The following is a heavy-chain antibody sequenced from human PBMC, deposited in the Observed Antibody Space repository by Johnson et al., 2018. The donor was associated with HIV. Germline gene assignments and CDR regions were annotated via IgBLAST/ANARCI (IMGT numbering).Heavy chain of an antibody. D-gene: IGHD1-7*01. V-gene: IGHV3-7*01. CDR3: ARWNFAFDV. CDR2: INQDGSEK. CDR1: DFTFSVCW. J-gene: IGHJ3*01. Sequence: MLLVESGGGLVQPGGSLRLSCAASDFTFSVCWMGWVRQAPGEGLEWVASINQDGSEKRYADSVKGRFTISRDNAENSMYLQMNSLRAEDTAVYYCARWNFAFDVCDQGTMVTVSS.